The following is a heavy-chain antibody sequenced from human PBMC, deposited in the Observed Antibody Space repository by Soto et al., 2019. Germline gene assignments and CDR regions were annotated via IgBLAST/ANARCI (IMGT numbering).Heavy chain of an antibody. CDR1: GYSFTSYW. Sequence: GESLKISCKGSGYSFTSYWISWVRQMPGKGLEWMGRIDPSDSYTNYSPSFQGHVTISADKSISTAYLQWSSLKASDTAMYYCATHSRNTAMVEYYYYYYGMDVWGQGTTVTVS. CDR3: ATHSRNTAMVEYYYYYYGMDV. V-gene: IGHV5-10-1*01. D-gene: IGHD5-18*01. J-gene: IGHJ6*02. CDR2: IDPSDSYT.